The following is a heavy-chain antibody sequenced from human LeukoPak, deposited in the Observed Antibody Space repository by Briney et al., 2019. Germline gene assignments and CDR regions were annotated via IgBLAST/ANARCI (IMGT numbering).Heavy chain of an antibody. D-gene: IGHD4-17*01. Sequence: SETLSLTCTVSGGSISSYYWSWIRQPPGKGLEWIGYIYYSGSTNYNPSLKSRVTISVDTSKNQFSLKLSSVTAADTAVYYCARGNNGDYPSRFDPWGQGTLVTVSS. CDR1: GGSISSYY. CDR2: IYYSGST. V-gene: IGHV4-59*08. J-gene: IGHJ5*02. CDR3: ARGNNGDYPSRFDP.